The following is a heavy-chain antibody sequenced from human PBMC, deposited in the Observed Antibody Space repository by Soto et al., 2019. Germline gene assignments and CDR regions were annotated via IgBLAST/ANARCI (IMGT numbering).Heavy chain of an antibody. J-gene: IGHJ4*02. Sequence: LRLSCAASGFTFTNYAMTWVRQAPGKGLEWVSTISGSAGSTYYTDSVKGRFTISSDSSKNTLYLQMNSLRAEDTAVYYCAKERASSYFPLDYWGPGTLVTVSS. CDR2: ISGSAGST. CDR1: GFTFTNYA. V-gene: IGHV3-23*01. D-gene: IGHD2-15*01. CDR3: AKERASSYFPLDY.